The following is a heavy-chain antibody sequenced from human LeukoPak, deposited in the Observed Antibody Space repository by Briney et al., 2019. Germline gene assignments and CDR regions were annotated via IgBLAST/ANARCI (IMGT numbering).Heavy chain of an antibody. J-gene: IGHJ4*02. D-gene: IGHD3-16*01. CDR3: TFDWGFDY. CDR2: ITSSGDDT. CDR1: GFSSSNYA. Sequence: GGSLRLTCSVSGFSSSNYAMSWVRQAPGKGLEWVSSITSSGDDTFYAASVKGRFTISRDNTWDTVFLQMDSLKADDTAVYYCTFDWGFDYWGQGTLVTVSS. V-gene: IGHV3-23*01.